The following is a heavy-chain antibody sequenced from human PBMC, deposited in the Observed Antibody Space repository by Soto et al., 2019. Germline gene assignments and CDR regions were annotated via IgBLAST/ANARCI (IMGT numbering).Heavy chain of an antibody. D-gene: IGHD1-26*01. CDR1: GDSMSTGY. Sequence: SETLSLTCTVSGDSMSTGYWNWVRQPPGKGLEWIGYVYYSGSANYNPSLKSRFTISIDTSKNQFSLRLDSVNAAATAVYYCASSLATTYFASWGKGTLVP. V-gene: IGHV4-59*01. J-gene: IGHJ4*02. CDR3: ASSLATTYFAS. CDR2: VYYSGSA.